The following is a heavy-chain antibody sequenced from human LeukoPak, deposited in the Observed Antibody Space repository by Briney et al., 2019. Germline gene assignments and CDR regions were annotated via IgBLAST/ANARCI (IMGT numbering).Heavy chain of an antibody. CDR3: ATSPQYSSSWYRAFDI. V-gene: IGHV1-69-2*01. CDR1: GYTFTDYY. D-gene: IGHD6-13*01. J-gene: IGHJ3*02. CDR2: VDPEDGET. Sequence: ATVKISCKVSGYTFTDYYMHWVQQAPGKGLEWMGLVDPEDGETIYAETFQGRVTITAETSPDTAYMEPSNLRSEGTTVDYCATSPQYSSSWYRAFDIWGQGTMVTVSS.